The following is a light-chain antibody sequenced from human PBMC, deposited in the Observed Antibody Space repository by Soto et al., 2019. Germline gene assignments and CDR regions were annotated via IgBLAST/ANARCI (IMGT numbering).Light chain of an antibody. V-gene: IGLV2-23*01. CDR3: FSYAGSRTWV. Sequence: QSALTQPASVSGSPGQSITISCTGSSSDFGSYNLVSWYQQHPGKVPKLIIYEATKRPSGISNRFSGSKSGYMASLTISGLQAEDGADDYCFSYAGSRTWVFGGGTKLTVL. J-gene: IGLJ3*02. CDR2: EAT. CDR1: SSDFGSYNL.